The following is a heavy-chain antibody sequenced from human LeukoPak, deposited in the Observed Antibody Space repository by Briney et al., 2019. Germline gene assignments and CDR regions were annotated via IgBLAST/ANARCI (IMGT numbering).Heavy chain of an antibody. V-gene: IGHV4-34*01. CDR1: GESFSGYY. CDR2: INHSGST. CDR3: ARAADYGDYDYYYGMDV. Sequence: ASETLSLTCAVYGESFSGYYWSWIRQPPGKGLEWIGAINHSGSTNYNPSLKSRVTISIDTSENQFSLKVSSVTAADTAVYYCARAADYGDYDYYYGMDVWGQGTTVTVSS. D-gene: IGHD4-17*01. J-gene: IGHJ6*02.